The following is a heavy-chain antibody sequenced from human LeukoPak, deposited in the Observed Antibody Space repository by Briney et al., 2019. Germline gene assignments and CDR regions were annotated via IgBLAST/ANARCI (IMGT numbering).Heavy chain of an antibody. CDR1: GYTFCSCR. CDR2: INTDGSTT. D-gene: IGHD3-10*01. Sequence: AASLILSCAVPGYTFCSCRMHGLRQAPPTGLVWVSRINTDGSTTSYADSVKGRFTISRDNAKNTLYLHMDSLRAEDTAVYFCTRGGVDYWGQGTLVTVSS. J-gene: IGHJ4*02. V-gene: IGHV3-74*01. CDR3: TRGGVDY.